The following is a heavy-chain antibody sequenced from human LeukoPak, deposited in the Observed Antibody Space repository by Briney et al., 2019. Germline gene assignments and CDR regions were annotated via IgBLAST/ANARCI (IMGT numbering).Heavy chain of an antibody. V-gene: IGHV1-69*05. D-gene: IGHD3-22*01. CDR2: IIPIFGTA. CDR1: GGTFSSYA. J-gene: IGHJ4*02. Sequence: SVKVSCKASGGTFSSYAISWVRQAPGQGLEWMGGIIPIFGTANYAQKFHGRVTMTTDTSTSTAYMELRSLRSDDTAVYYCARGPHERSGYPDDWGQGTLVTVSS. CDR3: ARGPHERSGYPDD.